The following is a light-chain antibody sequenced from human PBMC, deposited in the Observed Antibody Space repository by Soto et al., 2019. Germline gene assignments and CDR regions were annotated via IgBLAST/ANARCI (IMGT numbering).Light chain of an antibody. J-gene: IGKJ1*01. CDR2: GAS. CDR3: QQYDTYRT. V-gene: IGKV1-5*01. Sequence: DIQMTQSPSTLSACVGDRVTITCRASQIISTWLAWYQQKPGKVPKLLIYGASSLESGVPSRFSGSGSGTEFTLTISSLQPDDFATYYCQQYDTYRTFGQGTKVDIK. CDR1: QIISTW.